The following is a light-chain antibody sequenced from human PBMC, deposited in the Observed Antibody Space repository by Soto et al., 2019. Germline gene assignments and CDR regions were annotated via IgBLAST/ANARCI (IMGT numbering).Light chain of an antibody. CDR1: SSNIGSNT. Sequence: QSVLTQPPSASGTLGQRVTISCSGSSSNIGSNTANWYQQLPGAAPKLHIQSNNQRPSGVPDRFSGSQSGTSASLAISGLQSEDEADYYCAVWDDSLNGYVFGTGTKLTIL. V-gene: IGLV1-44*01. J-gene: IGLJ1*01. CDR3: AVWDDSLNGYV. CDR2: SNN.